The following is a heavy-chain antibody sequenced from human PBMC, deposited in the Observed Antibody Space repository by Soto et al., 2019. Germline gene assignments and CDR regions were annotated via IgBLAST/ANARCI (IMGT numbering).Heavy chain of an antibody. Sequence: PDTLSLTCPVSGRSISSYDWSVIRQPPGRALEWLGFIYYAGSTKYITPLKRRVPISVDASTNQFYLTVTSVTVAVTAVHYCARRIVATETFAYWGPRILVTAS. V-gene: IGHV4-59*08. CDR1: GRSISSYD. CDR2: IYYAGST. CDR3: ARRIVATETFAY. D-gene: IGHD5-12*01. J-gene: IGHJ4*02.